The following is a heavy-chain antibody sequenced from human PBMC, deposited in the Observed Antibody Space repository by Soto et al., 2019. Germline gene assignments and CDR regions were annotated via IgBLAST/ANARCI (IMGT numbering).Heavy chain of an antibody. V-gene: IGHV6-1*01. J-gene: IGHJ3*01. D-gene: IGHD3-10*01. CDR2: TYYRSKWFH. CDR1: GDSVSSDITS. Sequence: QGQLQQSGPGLVKPSQTLSLTCAISGDSVSSDITSWNWIRQSPSIVLEWLARTYYRSKWFHDYAAPVKSRITSSPATYKNQFALELNSMAPEDRAVYYCERGNALEVWGQGAVVTVSS. CDR3: ERGNALEV.